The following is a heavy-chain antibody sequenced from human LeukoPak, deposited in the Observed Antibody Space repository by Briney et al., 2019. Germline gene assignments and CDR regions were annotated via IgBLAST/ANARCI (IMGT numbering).Heavy chain of an antibody. Sequence: SETLSLTCIVSGGSITSYYWSWIRQPPGKGLEWIGYIYYSGSTNYNPSLKSRVTISVDTSKNQFSLKLSSVTAADTAVYYCAREAIAAAGLFDYWGQGTLVTVSS. J-gene: IGHJ4*02. CDR1: GGSITSYY. CDR3: AREAIAAAGLFDY. V-gene: IGHV4-59*01. D-gene: IGHD6-13*01. CDR2: IYYSGST.